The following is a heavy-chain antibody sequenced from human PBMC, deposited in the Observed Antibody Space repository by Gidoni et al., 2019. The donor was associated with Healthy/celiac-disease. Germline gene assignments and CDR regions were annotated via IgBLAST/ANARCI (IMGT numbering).Heavy chain of an antibody. CDR1: GSTFTSSD. CDR2: MNPNSGNT. CDR3: ARIRGGVVVINPSDAFDI. D-gene: IGHD3-22*01. J-gene: IGHJ3*02. Sequence: QVQLVQSGAEVKKPGASVRVSCKASGSTFTSSDINWVRQATGQGLEWMGWMNPNSGNTGYAQKFQGRVTMTRNTSISTAYMELSSLRSEDTAVYYCARIRGGVVVINPSDAFDIWGQGTMVTVSS. V-gene: IGHV1-8*01.